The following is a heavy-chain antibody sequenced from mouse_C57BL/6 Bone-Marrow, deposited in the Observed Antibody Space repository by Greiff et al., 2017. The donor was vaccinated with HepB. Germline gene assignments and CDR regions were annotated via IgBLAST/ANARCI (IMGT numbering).Heavy chain of an antibody. CDR1: GFSLTSYG. D-gene: IGHD1-1*01. J-gene: IGHJ4*01. CDR2: IWSDGST. V-gene: IGHV2-6-1*01. CDR3: ARQAITTVVATDYYAMDY. Sequence: VHLVESGPGLVAPSQCLSITCTVSGFSLTSYGVHWVSQPPGKGLEWLVVIWSDGSTTYNSALKSRLSIIKDNSKSQVFLKMNSLQTDDTAMYYCARQAITTVVATDYYAMDYWGQGTSVTVSS.